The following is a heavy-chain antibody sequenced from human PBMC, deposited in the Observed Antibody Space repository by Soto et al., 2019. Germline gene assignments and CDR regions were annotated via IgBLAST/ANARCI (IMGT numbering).Heavy chain of an antibody. V-gene: IGHV1-18*01. CDR3: ARVKANGWLIWFDH. CDR2: ISAYNGNT. J-gene: IGHJ5*02. D-gene: IGHD6-19*01. CDR1: GYTFTSYG. Sequence: QVQLVQSGAEVKKPGASVKVSCKASGYTFTSYGISWVRQDPGQGLAWMGWISAYNGNTNYAQKLQGRVTMTTDTSTSTAYMAMRGLRSDDTAVYYCARVKANGWLIWFDHWGQGTLVTVSS.